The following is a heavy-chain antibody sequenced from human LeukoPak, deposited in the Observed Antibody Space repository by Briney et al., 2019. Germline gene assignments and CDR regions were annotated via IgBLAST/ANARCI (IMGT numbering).Heavy chain of an antibody. CDR2: NNPNSGGI. Sequence: ASVKVSCKASGYTFTGYYIHWVRQAPGQGLKWLGYNNPNSGGIHYAQNFQGRVTMTIDTSISTAYMELSRLRSDDTAVYYCARARVYGGNAFDYWGQGTLVTVSS. J-gene: IGHJ4*02. D-gene: IGHD4-23*01. V-gene: IGHV1-2*02. CDR1: GYTFTGYY. CDR3: ARARVYGGNAFDY.